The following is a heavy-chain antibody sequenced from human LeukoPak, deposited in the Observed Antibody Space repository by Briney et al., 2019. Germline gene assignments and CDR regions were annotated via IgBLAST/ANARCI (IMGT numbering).Heavy chain of an antibody. D-gene: IGHD5-24*01. CDR3: ASDRDGSDSYYFVY. J-gene: IGHJ4*02. V-gene: IGHV1-69*05. Sequence: GASVKVSCKASGGTFSSYAISWVRQVPGQGLEWMGRIIPIFGTANYAQKFQGRVTITTDESTSTAYMELSSLRSEDTAVYYCASDRDGSDSYYFVYWGQGTLVTVSS. CDR2: IIPIFGTA. CDR1: GGTFSSYA.